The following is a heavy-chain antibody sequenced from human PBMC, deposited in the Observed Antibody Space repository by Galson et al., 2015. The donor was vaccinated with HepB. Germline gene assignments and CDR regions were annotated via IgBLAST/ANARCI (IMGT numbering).Heavy chain of an antibody. CDR3: VRPRGAGAGDYQNWYFDL. CDR1: GFSFNYFP. Sequence: SLRLSCAASGFSFNYFPMHWVRQAPGKGLEWVAVISYTGSYTGYADFGRGRFTISRDNSKNALYLQMNSLRVDDTALYYCVRPRGAGAGDYQNWYFDLWGRGTLVTVSS. CDR2: ISYTGSYT. V-gene: IGHV3-30-3*01. J-gene: IGHJ2*01. D-gene: IGHD4-17*01.